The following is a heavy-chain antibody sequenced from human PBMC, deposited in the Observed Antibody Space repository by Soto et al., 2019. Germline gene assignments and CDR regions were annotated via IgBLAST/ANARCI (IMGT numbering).Heavy chain of an antibody. J-gene: IGHJ4*02. CDR3: ARFTKERLVPA. V-gene: IGHV3-48*02. Sequence: PGGSLRLSCVGSGFSFSDHSMNWVRRAPGKGLQWVSYISSSGDNIHYADSFKGRFTVSRDNAKNTLFLLMNNLRDDDTAMYYCARFTKERLVPAWGQGPLVSVS. D-gene: IGHD2-21*02. CDR1: GFSFSDHS. CDR2: ISSSGDNI.